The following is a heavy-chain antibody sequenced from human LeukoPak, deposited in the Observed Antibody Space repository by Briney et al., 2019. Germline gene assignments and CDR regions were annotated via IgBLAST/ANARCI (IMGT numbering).Heavy chain of an antibody. CDR2: IYHSGSP. CDR1: GYSISSGYY. CDR3: ARNFFWSGYYFDY. Sequence: SETLSLTCAVSGYSISSGYYWGWIRQPPGKGLEWIGSIYHSGSPCYNPSLKSRVTISLDTSKNQFSLKLSSVTAADTAVYFCARNFFWSGYYFDYWGQGTLVTVSS. V-gene: IGHV4-38-2*01. J-gene: IGHJ4*02. D-gene: IGHD3-3*01.